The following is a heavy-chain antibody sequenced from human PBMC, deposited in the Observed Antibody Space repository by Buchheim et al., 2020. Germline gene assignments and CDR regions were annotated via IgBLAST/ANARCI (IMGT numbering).Heavy chain of an antibody. Sequence: EVQLVESGGGLVQPGGSLRLSCAASGFSFSSYEMNWVRQAPGKGLEWVSYISSSGTTIYYADSVKGRFTISRGNAKNSLYLQMHSLRAEDTAVYYCARGSGNYRDYFDYWGQGTL. D-gene: IGHD1-26*01. CDR2: ISSSGTTI. V-gene: IGHV3-48*03. CDR1: GFSFSSYE. CDR3: ARGSGNYRDYFDY. J-gene: IGHJ4*02.